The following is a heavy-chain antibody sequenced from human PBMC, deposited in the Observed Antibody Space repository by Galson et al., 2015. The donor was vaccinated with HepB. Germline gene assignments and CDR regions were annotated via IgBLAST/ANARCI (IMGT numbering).Heavy chain of an antibody. V-gene: IGHV7-4-1*02. D-gene: IGHD4-17*01. CDR1: GYTFTSYA. J-gene: IGHJ6*02. CDR3: ARDLDRGVTTFGMDV. CDR2: INTNTGNP. Sequence: SVKVSCKASGYTFTSYAMNWVRQAPGQGLEWMGWINTNTGNPTYAQGFTGRFVFSLDTSVSTAYLQISSLKAEDTAVYYCARDLDRGVTTFGMDVWGQGTTVTVSS.